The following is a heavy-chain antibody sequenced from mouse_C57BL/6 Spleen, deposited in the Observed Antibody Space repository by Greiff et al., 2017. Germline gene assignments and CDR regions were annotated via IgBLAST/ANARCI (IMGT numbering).Heavy chain of an antibody. CDR2: INPSNGGT. CDR3: ARYFYDGYYLDY. Sequence: QVQLQQPGTELVKPGASVKLSCKASGYTFTSYWMHWVKQRPGQGLEWIGNINPSNGGTNYNEKFKGKATLTVDKSSSTAYMQSSSLTSEDSAVYFSARYFYDGYYLDYWGQGTLVTVSA. V-gene: IGHV1-53*01. J-gene: IGHJ3*01. CDR1: GYTFTSYW. D-gene: IGHD2-3*01.